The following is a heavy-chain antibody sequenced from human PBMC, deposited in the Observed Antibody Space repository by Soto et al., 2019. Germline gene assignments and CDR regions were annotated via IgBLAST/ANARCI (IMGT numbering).Heavy chain of an antibody. J-gene: IGHJ5*02. CDR2: IKSKTDGGTT. CDR3: TTDQLAYSGSYLNNWFDP. V-gene: IGHV3-15*01. Sequence: EVQLVESGGGLVQPGGSLRLSCAASGFTFSNAWMSWVRQAPGKGLEWVGRIKSKTDGGTTDYAAPVKGRFTISRDDSKNTLYLQMNSLKTEDTAVYYCTTDQLAYSGSYLNNWFDPWGQGTLVTVSS. CDR1: GFTFSNAW. D-gene: IGHD1-26*01.